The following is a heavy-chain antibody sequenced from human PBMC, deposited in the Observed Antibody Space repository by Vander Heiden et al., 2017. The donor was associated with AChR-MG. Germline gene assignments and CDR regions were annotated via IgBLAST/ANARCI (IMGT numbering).Heavy chain of an antibody. Sequence: EVQLVESGGGLVKPGGSLRLSCAASGFTFSSYSMNWVRQAPGKGLEWVSSISSSSSYIYYADSVKGRFTISRDNAKNSLYLQMNSLRAEDTAVYYCARARITGTGDYYMDVWGKGTTVTVSS. CDR1: GFTFSSYS. CDR2: ISSSSSYI. CDR3: ARARITGTGDYYMDV. V-gene: IGHV3-21*01. D-gene: IGHD1-7*01. J-gene: IGHJ6*03.